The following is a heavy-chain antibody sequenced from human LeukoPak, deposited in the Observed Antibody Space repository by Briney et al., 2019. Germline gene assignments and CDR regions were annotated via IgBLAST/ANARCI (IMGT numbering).Heavy chain of an antibody. D-gene: IGHD6-6*01. CDR1: GYTFTGYY. CDR2: IYPNSGGT. Sequence: ASVKVSCKASGYTFTGYYMHWVRQAPGQGLEWTGWIYPNSGGTYYAQRFQGRVTMTRDTSITTAYMELSRLRSDDSAVYYCARKGSSFDYWGQGTLVTVSS. CDR3: ARKGSSFDY. V-gene: IGHV1-2*02. J-gene: IGHJ4*02.